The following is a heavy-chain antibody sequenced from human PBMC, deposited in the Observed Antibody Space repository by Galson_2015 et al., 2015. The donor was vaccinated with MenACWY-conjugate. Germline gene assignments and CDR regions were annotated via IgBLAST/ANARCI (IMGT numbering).Heavy chain of an antibody. D-gene: IGHD5/OR15-5a*01. CDR1: GFSFSNHW. V-gene: IGHV3-7*03. J-gene: IGHJ4*02. CDR2: MKQDGSKK. CDR3: ARDRVYGSLDY. Sequence: SLRLSCAVSGFSFSNHWMYWVRQAPGKGLEWVANMKQDGSKKYYVDSVKGRFTISRDNAKNSLYLQMNSLRVEDTAIYYCARDRVYGSLDYSGQGTPVTVSS.